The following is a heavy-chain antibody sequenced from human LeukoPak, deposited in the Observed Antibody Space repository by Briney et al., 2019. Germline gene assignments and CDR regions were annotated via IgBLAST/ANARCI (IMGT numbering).Heavy chain of an antibody. Sequence: GGSLRLSCAASGFTFSDYYMSWIRQAPGKGLEWVSYISSSGSTIYYADSVKGRFTISRDNAKNSLYLQMNSLRAEDTAVYYCAKGREANLYYFDYWGQGTLVTVSS. CDR1: GFTFSDYY. CDR2: ISSSGSTI. CDR3: AKGREANLYYFDY. J-gene: IGHJ4*02. D-gene: IGHD4/OR15-4a*01. V-gene: IGHV3-11*01.